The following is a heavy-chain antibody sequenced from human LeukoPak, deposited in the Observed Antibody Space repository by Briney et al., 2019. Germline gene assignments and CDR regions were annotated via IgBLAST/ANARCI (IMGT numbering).Heavy chain of an antibody. Sequence: PGGSLRLSCAASGFTFSSYAMNWVRQAPGKGLEWVSYISSSGSTIYYADSVKGRFTISRDNAKNSLYLQMNSLRAEDTAVYYCARAPSGWYPDYWGQGTLVTVSS. CDR2: ISSSGSTI. J-gene: IGHJ4*02. V-gene: IGHV3-48*03. D-gene: IGHD6-19*01. CDR3: ARAPSGWYPDY. CDR1: GFTFSSYA.